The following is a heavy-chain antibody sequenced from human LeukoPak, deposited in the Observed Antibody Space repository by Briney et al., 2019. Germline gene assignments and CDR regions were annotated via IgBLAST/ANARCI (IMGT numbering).Heavy chain of an antibody. CDR3: ARVYCSGGTCYTHFDY. J-gene: IGHJ4*02. CDR1: GFTFSSHW. Sequence: GGSLRLSCAASGFTFSSHWMHWVRQAPGKGXXXXXXXXSDGSTTSHADFVKGRFTISRDNVKSTLYLQMNSLRAEDTAVYYCARVYCSGGTCYTHFDYWGQGTLVTVSS. CDR2: XXSDGSTT. D-gene: IGHD2-15*01. V-gene: IGHV3-74*01.